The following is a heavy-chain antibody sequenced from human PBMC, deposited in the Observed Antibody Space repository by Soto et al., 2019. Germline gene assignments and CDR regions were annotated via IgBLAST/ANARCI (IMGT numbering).Heavy chain of an antibody. CDR3: ARAPMITFGGVIDPGDY. CDR1: GGSISSGDYY. J-gene: IGHJ4*02. V-gene: IGHV4-30-4*01. Sequence: QVQLQESGPGLVKPSQTLSLTCTVSGGSISSGDYYWSWIRQPPGQGLEWIGYIYYSGSTYYNPSLKSRVTISVDTSKNQFSLKLSSVTAADTAVYYCARAPMITFGGVIDPGDYWGQGTLVTVSS. D-gene: IGHD3-16*02. CDR2: IYYSGST.